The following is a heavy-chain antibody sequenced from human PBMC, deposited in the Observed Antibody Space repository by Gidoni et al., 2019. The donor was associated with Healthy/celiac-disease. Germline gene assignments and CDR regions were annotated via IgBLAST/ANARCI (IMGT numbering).Heavy chain of an antibody. CDR1: GFTFGDYA. J-gene: IGHJ5*02. CDR2: IRDKAYGGTT. CDR3: TGSSWNWFAP. Sequence: EVQLVESGGGLVQPGRSLRLSCTVAGFTFGDYAMSGFRQAPGKGLGWVGFIRDKAYGGTTDYAASVKGRFTVSRDDSKSIAYLQMNSLKTEDTAVYYCTGSSWNWFAPWGQGTLVTVSS. D-gene: IGHD6-13*01. V-gene: IGHV3-49*03.